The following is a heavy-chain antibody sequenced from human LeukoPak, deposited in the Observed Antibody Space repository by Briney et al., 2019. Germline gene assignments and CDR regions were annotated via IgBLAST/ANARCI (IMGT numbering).Heavy chain of an antibody. D-gene: IGHD3-22*01. V-gene: IGHV3-21*01. CDR2: ISSSSNYI. Sequence: GGSLRLSCAASGFTFSSYSMNWVRQTPGKGLEWVSSISSSSNYIYYADLVEGRFTISRDNAKNLLYLQMNSLRAEDTAVYYCARDPAYESSGYYYGVGNWFDPWGQGTLVTVSS. CDR1: GFTFSSYS. J-gene: IGHJ5*02. CDR3: ARDPAYESSGYYYGVGNWFDP.